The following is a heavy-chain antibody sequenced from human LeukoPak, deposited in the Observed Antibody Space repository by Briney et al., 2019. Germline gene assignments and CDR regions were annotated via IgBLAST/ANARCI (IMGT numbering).Heavy chain of an antibody. J-gene: IGHJ4*02. CDR1: GFTLSTHW. D-gene: IGHD1-26*01. CDR2: INGDGTTT. Sequence: QPGGSLRLSCAASGFTLSTHWMHWVRQAPGKGLVWVSRINGDGTTTSYADSVKGRFTISRVNAKSTLYLEMDSLRAEDTAIYYCARRWYTGTYYYFDPWGQGTLVTVSS. V-gene: IGHV3-74*01. CDR3: ARRWYTGTYYYFDP.